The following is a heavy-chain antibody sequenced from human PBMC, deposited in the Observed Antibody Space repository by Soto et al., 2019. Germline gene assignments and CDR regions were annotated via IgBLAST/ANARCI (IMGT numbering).Heavy chain of an antibody. CDR1: GFTFSSYG. Sequence: LRLSCAASGFTFSSYGMHWVRQAPGKGLEWVAVISYDGSNKYYADSVKGRFTISRDNSKNTLYLQMNSLRAEDTAVYYCAKGGSSGWSPNYYYYYGMDVWGQGTTVTVSS. D-gene: IGHD6-19*01. V-gene: IGHV3-30*18. CDR3: AKGGSSGWSPNYYYYYGMDV. J-gene: IGHJ6*02. CDR2: ISYDGSNK.